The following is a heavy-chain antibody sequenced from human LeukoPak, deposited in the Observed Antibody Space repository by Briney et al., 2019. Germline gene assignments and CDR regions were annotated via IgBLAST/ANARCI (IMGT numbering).Heavy chain of an antibody. CDR3: ARVSGYNWNFDY. Sequence: SEALSLTCTVSGGSISSYYWSWIRQPPGKGLEWIGYIYYSGSTNYNPSLKSRVTISVDTSKNQFSLKLSSVTAADTAVYYCARVSGYNWNFDYWGQGTLVTVSS. CDR2: IYYSGST. CDR1: GGSISSYY. D-gene: IGHD5-24*01. V-gene: IGHV4-59*01. J-gene: IGHJ4*02.